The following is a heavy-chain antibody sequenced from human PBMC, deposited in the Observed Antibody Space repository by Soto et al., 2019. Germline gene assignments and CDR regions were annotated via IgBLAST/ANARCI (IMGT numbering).Heavy chain of an antibody. Sequence: PGGSLRLSCAASGFTFSSYAMSWVRQAPGKGLEWVSAISGSGGSTYYADSVKGRLTISRDNSKNTLYLQMNSLRAEDTAVYYCAKRSGSYYNYYYYMDVWGKGTTVTVSS. V-gene: IGHV3-23*01. CDR2: ISGSGGST. CDR3: AKRSGSYYNYYYYMDV. D-gene: IGHD3-10*01. CDR1: GFTFSSYA. J-gene: IGHJ6*03.